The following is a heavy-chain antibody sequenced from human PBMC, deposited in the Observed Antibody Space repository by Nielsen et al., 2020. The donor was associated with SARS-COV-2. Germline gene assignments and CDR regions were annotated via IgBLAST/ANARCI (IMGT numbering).Heavy chain of an antibody. Sequence: GGSLRLSCAASGFTFSSYWMHWVRQAPGKGLVWVSRINSDGSSTSYADSVKGRFTISRDNAKNTLYLQMNSLRAEDTAVYYCARAGSSSWYLVPTVGWGQGTLVTVSS. D-gene: IGHD6-13*01. CDR3: ARAGSSSWYLVPTVG. J-gene: IGHJ4*02. CDR2: INSDGSST. V-gene: IGHV3-74*01. CDR1: GFTFSSYW.